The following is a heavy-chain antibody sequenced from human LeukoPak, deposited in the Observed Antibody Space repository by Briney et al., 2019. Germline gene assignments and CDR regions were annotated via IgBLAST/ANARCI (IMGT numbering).Heavy chain of an antibody. V-gene: IGHV4-39*01. J-gene: IGHJ4*02. Sequence: PSETLSLTCTVFGGSISSSSYYWGWIRQPPGKGLEWIGSIYYSGSTYYNPSLKSRVTISVDTSKNQFSLKLSSVTAADTAVYYCARHIGTAAAGLGDYWGQGTLVTVSS. CDR1: GGSISSSSYY. CDR3: ARHIGTAAAGLGDY. D-gene: IGHD6-13*01. CDR2: IYYSGST.